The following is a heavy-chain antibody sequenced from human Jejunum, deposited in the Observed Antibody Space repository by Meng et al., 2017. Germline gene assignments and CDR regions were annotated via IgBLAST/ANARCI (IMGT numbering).Heavy chain of an antibody. CDR1: GFTFRSFA. D-gene: IGHD6-19*01. CDR3: AKGAGWYPVYYYDH. J-gene: IGHJ4*02. V-gene: IGHV3-23*01. CDR2: ISNSDSGSIS. Sequence: GESLKISCAASGFTFRSFAMSWVRQAPGKGLEWVSDISNSDSGSISRYSDTVKGRFTISRDNSENTLLLKMSSLRDEDTAVYSCAKGAGWYPVYYYDHWGQGTLVTVSS.